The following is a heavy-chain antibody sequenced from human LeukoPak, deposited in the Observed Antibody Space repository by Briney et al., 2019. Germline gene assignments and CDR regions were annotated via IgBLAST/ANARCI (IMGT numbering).Heavy chain of an antibody. D-gene: IGHD2-15*01. J-gene: IGHJ3*02. Sequence: PSETLSLTCTVSGGSVSSGSCYWSWIRQPPGKGLEWIGYIYYSGSTNYNPSLKSRVTISVDTSKNQFSLKLNSVTAADTAVYYCASAPVYCSGGSCYSEDAFDIWGQGTMVTVSS. CDR1: GGSVSSGSCY. CDR3: ASAPVYCSGGSCYSEDAFDI. V-gene: IGHV4-61*01. CDR2: IYYSGST.